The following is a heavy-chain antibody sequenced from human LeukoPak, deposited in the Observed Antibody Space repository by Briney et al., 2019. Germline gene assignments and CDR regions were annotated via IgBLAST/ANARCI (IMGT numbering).Heavy chain of an antibody. J-gene: IGHJ4*02. V-gene: IGHV1-69*01. CDR1: GGTFSSCA. Sequence: SVKVSCKASGGTFSSCAISWVRQAPGQGLEWMGGIIPIFGTANYAQKFQGRVTITADESTSTAYMELSSLRSEDTAVYYCARANTPHYYDSSGRFDYWGQGTLVTVSS. CDR2: IIPIFGTA. D-gene: IGHD3-22*01. CDR3: ARANTPHYYDSSGRFDY.